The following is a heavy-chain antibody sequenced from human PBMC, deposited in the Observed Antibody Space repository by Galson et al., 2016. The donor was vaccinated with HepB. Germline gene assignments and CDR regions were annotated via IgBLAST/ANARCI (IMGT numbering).Heavy chain of an antibody. J-gene: IGHJ3*01. CDR2: ISGSGGTT. V-gene: IGHV3-23*01. Sequence: SLRLSCAASGFGFNTYAMYWVRQAPGKGLEWVSGISGSGGTTYHADSVEGRFTISRDNSKSTLYLQMNSLRAEDTAVYYCAREGAFTYYDILTGYSPPDAFDVWGQGTMVTVSS. CDR1: GFGFNTYA. D-gene: IGHD3-9*01. CDR3: AREGAFTYYDILTGYSPPDAFDV.